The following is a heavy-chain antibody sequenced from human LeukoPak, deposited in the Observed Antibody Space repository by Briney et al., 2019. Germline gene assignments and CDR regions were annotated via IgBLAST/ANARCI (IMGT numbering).Heavy chain of an antibody. Sequence: GGSLRLSCAASGFTFSSYAMSWVRRAPGKGLEWVSAISGSGGSTYYADSVKGRFTISRDNSKNTLYLQMNSLRAEDTAVYYCAKSVRNYYDSSGYYEDYYYYYGMDVWGQGTTVTVSS. CDR2: ISGSGGST. CDR1: GFTFSSYA. J-gene: IGHJ6*02. D-gene: IGHD3-22*01. V-gene: IGHV3-23*01. CDR3: AKSVRNYYDSSGYYEDYYYYYGMDV.